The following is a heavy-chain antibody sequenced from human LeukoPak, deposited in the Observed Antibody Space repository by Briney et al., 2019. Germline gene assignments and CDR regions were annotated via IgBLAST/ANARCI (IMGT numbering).Heavy chain of an antibody. D-gene: IGHD3-3*01. J-gene: IGHJ4*02. Sequence: ASVKVSCKASGYTFTGYYMHWVRQAPGQGLEWMGWINPNSGGTNYARKSQGRVTMTRDTSISTAYMELSRLRSDDTAVYYCARVVLGGRFLEWLNGLFDYWGQGTLVTVSS. CDR1: GYTFTGYY. CDR2: INPNSGGT. CDR3: ARVVLGGRFLEWLNGLFDY. V-gene: IGHV1-2*02.